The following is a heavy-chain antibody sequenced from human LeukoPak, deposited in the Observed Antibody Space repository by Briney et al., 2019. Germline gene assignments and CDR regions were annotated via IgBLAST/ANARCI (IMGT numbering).Heavy chain of an antibody. CDR2: INPSGGST. D-gene: IGHD3-10*01. Sequence: ASVKVSCKASGYTFTSYYMHWVRQAPGQGLEWMGIINPSGGSTSYAQKFQGRVTMTEDTSTDTGYMELGSLTSEDTAVYYCTTMTMARGSPLFYFDNWGQGALVTVSS. CDR3: TTMTMARGSPLFYFDN. J-gene: IGHJ4*02. CDR1: GYTFTSYY. V-gene: IGHV1-46*01.